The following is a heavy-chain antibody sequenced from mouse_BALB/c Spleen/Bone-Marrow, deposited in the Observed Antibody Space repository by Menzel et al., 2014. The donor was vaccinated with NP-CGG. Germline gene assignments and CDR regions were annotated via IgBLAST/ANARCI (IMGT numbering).Heavy chain of an antibody. CDR2: IYPGDGSS. V-gene: IGHV1S56*01. CDR3: ACSGDRSGYGFAY. D-gene: IGHD3-2*01. Sequence: QVQLQQSGPELVKPGALVKISCKASGYTFTSYDINWVKQRPGQGLEWIGWIYPGDGSSKYNGKFKGKATLTADKSSSTAYMQLSSLTSENTAVYFCACSGDRSGYGFAYWGQGTLVTVSA. CDR1: GYTFTSYD. J-gene: IGHJ3*01.